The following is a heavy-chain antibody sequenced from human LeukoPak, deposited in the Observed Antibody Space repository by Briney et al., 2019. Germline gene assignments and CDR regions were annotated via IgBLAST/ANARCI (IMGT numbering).Heavy chain of an antibody. CDR1: GYSFTSNY. CDR2: IYPRDGST. D-gene: IGHD1-26*01. CDR3: ARSVGGATPLDY. V-gene: IGHV1-46*01. Sequence: ASVKVSCKASGYSFTSNYIHWVRQAPGQGLEWMGMIYPRDGSTNYAQKFQGRVTITADESTSTAYMELSSLRSEDTAVYYCARSVGGATPLDYWGQGTLVTVSS. J-gene: IGHJ4*02.